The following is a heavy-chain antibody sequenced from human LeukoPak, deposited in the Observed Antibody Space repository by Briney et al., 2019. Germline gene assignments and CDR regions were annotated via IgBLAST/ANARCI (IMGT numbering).Heavy chain of an antibody. CDR2: ISGSGGST. D-gene: IGHD3-16*02. J-gene: IGHJ4*02. V-gene: IGHV3-23*01. CDR3: AKVPITFGGVIVLYYFDY. Sequence: GSLRLSCAASGFTFSSYAMSWVRQAPGKGLEWVSAISGSGGSTYYADSVKGRFTISRDNSKNTLYLQMNSLRAEDTAVYYCAKVPITFGGVIVLYYFDYWGQGTLVTVSS. CDR1: GFTFSSYA.